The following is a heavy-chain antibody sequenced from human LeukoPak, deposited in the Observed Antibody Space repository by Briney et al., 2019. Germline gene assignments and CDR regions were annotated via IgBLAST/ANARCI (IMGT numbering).Heavy chain of an antibody. CDR1: GGSISSGGYS. V-gene: IGHV4-30-2*01. D-gene: IGHD4-17*01. CDR3: ARRYGDYGEYYFDY. CDR2: IYHSGST. J-gene: IGHJ4*02. Sequence: SETLSLTCAVSGGSISSGGYSWSWIRQPPGKGLEWIGYIYHSGSTYYNPSLKSRVTISADRSKNQFSLKLSSVTAADTAVYYCARRYGDYGEYYFDYWGQGTLVTVPS.